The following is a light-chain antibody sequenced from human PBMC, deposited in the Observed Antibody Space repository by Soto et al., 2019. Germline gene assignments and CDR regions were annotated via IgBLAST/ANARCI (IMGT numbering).Light chain of an antibody. V-gene: IGKV1-39*01. Sequence: DIQMTQSPSSLSASVGDRVTITCRASQSISIYLNWYQQKPGKAPKVLIYAASSLQSGVPPRFSGTGSATEFILTISSLQPEDFATYYCQQVNSYPLTFGGGTKVDIK. J-gene: IGKJ4*01. CDR2: AAS. CDR3: QQVNSYPLT. CDR1: QSISIY.